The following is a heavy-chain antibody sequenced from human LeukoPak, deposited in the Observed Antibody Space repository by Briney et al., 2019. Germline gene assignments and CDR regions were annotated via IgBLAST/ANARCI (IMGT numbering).Heavy chain of an antibody. J-gene: IGHJ5*02. D-gene: IGHD2-15*01. CDR3: ARVSGYCSGGRCYGGQWFDP. CDR1: GESMTPYY. Sequence: SETLSLTCSVSGESMTPYYWTWIRQSAGKGLEWLGHVFHTGQHNYNPSLKSRLSMSLDASRNLVSLTLTSVTAADTAIYYCARVSGYCSGGRCYGGQWFDPWGQGTLVIVSS. CDR2: VFHTGQH. V-gene: IGHV4-4*07.